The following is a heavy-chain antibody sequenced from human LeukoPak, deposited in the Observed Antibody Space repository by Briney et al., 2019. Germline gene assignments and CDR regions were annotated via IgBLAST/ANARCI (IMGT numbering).Heavy chain of an antibody. CDR2: IWYDGSNK. CDR3: ARDQRPGWGEYFQH. D-gene: IGHD3-16*01. V-gene: IGHV3-33*01. Sequence: GRSLRLSCAASEFTFSSYGMHWVRQAPGKGLEWVAVIWYDGSNKYYADSVKGRFTISRDNSKNTVYLQMNSLRVEDTAVYYCARDQRPGWGEYFQHWGQGTLATVSS. CDR1: EFTFSSYG. J-gene: IGHJ1*01.